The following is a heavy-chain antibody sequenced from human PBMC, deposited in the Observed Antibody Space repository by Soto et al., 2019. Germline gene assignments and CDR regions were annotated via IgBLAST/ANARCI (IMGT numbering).Heavy chain of an antibody. CDR1: GYTFTGYY. CDR2: INPNSGGT. J-gene: IGHJ5*02. V-gene: IGHV1-2*04. D-gene: IGHD2-2*01. Sequence: QVQLVQSGAEVKKPGASVKVSCKASGYTFTGYYMHWVRQAPGQGLEWMGWINPNSGGTNYAQKFQGWVTMTRDTSISTAYMELSRLRSDDTAVYYCAGLYCSSTSCRHNWFDPWGQGTLVTVSS. CDR3: AGLYCSSTSCRHNWFDP.